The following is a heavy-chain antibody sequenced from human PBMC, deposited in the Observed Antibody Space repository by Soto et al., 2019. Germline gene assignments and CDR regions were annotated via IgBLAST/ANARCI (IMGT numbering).Heavy chain of an antibody. CDR3: ARDRGALSQY. V-gene: IGHV3-7*01. CDR2: INQDGSEK. CDR1: GFTFSGYW. D-gene: IGHD3-10*01. Sequence: EVQLVESGGDLIQPGGSLRLSCAASGFTFSGYWMSWVRRAPGKGLEWVTNINQDGSEKYLVDSVKGRFTISRDNAKNSLYPQMNSLRVEDTAVYYCARDRGALSQYWGQGTMVTVSS. J-gene: IGHJ4*02.